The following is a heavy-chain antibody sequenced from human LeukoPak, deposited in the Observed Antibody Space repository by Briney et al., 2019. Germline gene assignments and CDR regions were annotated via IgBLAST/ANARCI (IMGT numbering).Heavy chain of an antibody. D-gene: IGHD6-19*01. Sequence: PSETLSLTCTVSGGSISSHYWSWIRQPPGKGLEWIGYIYYSGSTNYNPSLKSRVTISVDTSKNQFSLKLSSVTAADTAVYYCARRDIAVAGTPTLNWFDPWGQGTLVTVSS. CDR2: IYYSGST. V-gene: IGHV4-59*11. CDR3: ARRDIAVAGTPTLNWFDP. CDR1: GGSISSHY. J-gene: IGHJ5*02.